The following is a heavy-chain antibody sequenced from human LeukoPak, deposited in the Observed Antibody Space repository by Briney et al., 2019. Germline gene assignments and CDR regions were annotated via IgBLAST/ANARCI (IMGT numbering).Heavy chain of an antibody. Sequence: SVKVSCKASGDTFSSYAFSWVRQAPGQGLEWMGGIIPIFGTANYAQKFQGRVTITADESTSTAYMELSSLRSEDTAVYYCASNTARVYYFDYWGQGTLVTVSS. V-gene: IGHV1-69*13. CDR3: ASNTARVYYFDY. D-gene: IGHD5-18*01. J-gene: IGHJ4*02. CDR1: GDTFSSYA. CDR2: IIPIFGTA.